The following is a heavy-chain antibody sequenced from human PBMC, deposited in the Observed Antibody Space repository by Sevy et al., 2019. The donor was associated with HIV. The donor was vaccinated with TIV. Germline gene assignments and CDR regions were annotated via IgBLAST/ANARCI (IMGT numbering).Heavy chain of an antibody. Sequence: GGSLRLSCAASGFTFSTYAMYWVRQAPGKGLEWVAVISDDGNNKDYADSVKGRCTVSRDNSKNTLYLQMNSLRADDTAVYYCAGHYYDSTGYYFPLDYWGQGTLVTVSS. CDR2: ISDDGNNK. J-gene: IGHJ4*02. CDR3: AGHYYDSTGYYFPLDY. CDR1: GFTFSTYA. V-gene: IGHV3-30*04. D-gene: IGHD3-22*01.